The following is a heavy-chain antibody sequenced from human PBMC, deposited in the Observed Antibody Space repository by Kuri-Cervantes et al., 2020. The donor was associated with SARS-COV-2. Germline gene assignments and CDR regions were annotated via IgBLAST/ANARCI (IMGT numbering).Heavy chain of an antibody. V-gene: IGHV3-30*03. Sequence: GGSLRLSCAASGFTFSSYSMNWVRQAPGKGLEWVAVISYDGSNKYYADSVKGRFTISRDNSKNTLYLQMNSLRAEDTAVYYCAGELGNYFDYWGQGTLVTVSS. J-gene: IGHJ4*02. D-gene: IGHD7-27*01. CDR2: ISYDGSNK. CDR1: GFTFSSYS. CDR3: AGELGNYFDY.